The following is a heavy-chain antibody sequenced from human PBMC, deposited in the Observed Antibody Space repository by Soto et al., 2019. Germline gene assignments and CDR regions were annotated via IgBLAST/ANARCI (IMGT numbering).Heavy chain of an antibody. Sequence: RVESLTISGKGSGYTFTSYWIGWVRQMPGKGLEWMGIIYPGDSDTRYSPSFQGQVTISADKTISTAYLQWSSLKASDTALSCGARQGGSERSPDHWGQGTLVSVSS. CDR3: ARQGGSERSPDH. CDR1: GYTFTSYW. D-gene: IGHD3-10*01. J-gene: IGHJ4*02. V-gene: IGHV5-51*01. CDR2: IYPGDSDT.